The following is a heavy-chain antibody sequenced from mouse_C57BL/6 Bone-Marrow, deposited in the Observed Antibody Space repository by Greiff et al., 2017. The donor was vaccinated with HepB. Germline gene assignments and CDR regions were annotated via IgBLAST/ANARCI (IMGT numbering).Heavy chain of an antibody. V-gene: IGHV14-4*01. CDR1: GFNIKDDY. CDR3: TTKGYSNYVGFAY. Sequence: EVQLQQSGAELVRPGASVKLSCTASGFNIKDDYMHWVKQRPEQGLEWIGWIDPENGDTEYASKFQGKATITADTSSNTAYLQLSSLTSEDTAVYYCTTKGYSNYVGFAYWGQGTLVTVSA. CDR2: IDPENGDT. D-gene: IGHD2-5*01. J-gene: IGHJ3*01.